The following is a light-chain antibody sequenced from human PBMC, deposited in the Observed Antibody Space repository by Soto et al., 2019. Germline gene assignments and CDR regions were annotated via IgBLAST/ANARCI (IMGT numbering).Light chain of an antibody. CDR1: QTLRGDY. Sequence: EIVLTQSPATLSLSPGDSAALSCRASQTLRGDYFAWYQQIPGQPPRLLVYGPSGRATGIPDRFSGSGSRTVSNLTIRGVEPEDFAIYYCHQSGSSPFTFGPGTKVHLK. V-gene: IGKV3-20*01. CDR2: GPS. J-gene: IGKJ3*01. CDR3: HQSGSSPFT.